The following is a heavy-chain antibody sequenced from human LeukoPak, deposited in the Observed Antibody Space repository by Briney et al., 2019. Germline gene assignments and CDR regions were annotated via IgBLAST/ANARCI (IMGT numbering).Heavy chain of an antibody. CDR2: ISSSGSTI. D-gene: IGHD3-9*01. CDR1: GFTFSSYE. CDR3: ARADILTGWRAFDI. V-gene: IGHV3-48*03. J-gene: IGHJ3*02. Sequence: GSLRLSCAASGFTFSSYEMNWVRQAPGKGLEWVSYISSSGSTIYYADSVKGRFTISRDNAKNSLYLQMNSLRAEDTAVYYCARADILTGWRAFDIWGQGTMVTVSS.